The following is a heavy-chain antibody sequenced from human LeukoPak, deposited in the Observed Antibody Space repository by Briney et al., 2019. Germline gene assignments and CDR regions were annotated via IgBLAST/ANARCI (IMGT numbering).Heavy chain of an antibody. CDR3: AREGYDFWSGYYDY. D-gene: IGHD3-3*01. V-gene: IGHV4-30-4*01. CDR1: GGSISSGDYY. J-gene: IGHJ4*02. Sequence: SETLSLTCTVSGGSISSGDYYWSWIRQPPGKGPEWIGYIYYSGSTYYNPSLKSRVTISVDTSKNQFSLKLSSVTAADTAVYYCAREGYDFWSGYYDYWGQGTLVTVSS. CDR2: IYYSGST.